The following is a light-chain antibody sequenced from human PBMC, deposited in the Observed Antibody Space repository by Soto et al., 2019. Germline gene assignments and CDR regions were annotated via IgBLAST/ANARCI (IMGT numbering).Light chain of an antibody. CDR3: QSYDSSLSAP. J-gene: IGLJ2*01. CDR1: SSNIGAGYD. Sequence: QSALTQPPSVSGAPGQRVTISCTGSSSNIGAGYDVHWYQQLPGTAPKLLIYGNSNRPSGVPDRFSGSKSGTSASLAITGLQAEDEADYYCQSYDSSLSAPFGGGTKLTVL. V-gene: IGLV1-40*01. CDR2: GNS.